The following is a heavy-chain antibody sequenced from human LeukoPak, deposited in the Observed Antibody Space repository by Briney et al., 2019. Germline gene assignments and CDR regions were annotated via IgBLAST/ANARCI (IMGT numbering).Heavy chain of an antibody. CDR3: ARKNDFEI. J-gene: IGHJ3*02. Sequence: PSETLSLTCTVSGGSITTDHWNWIRQPPGKGLEWIGCIYYSGRTYYNPSLESRVTISVDMSKSQFSLRLTSVTAAYTALYYCARKNDFEIWGQGTLVTVSS. D-gene: IGHD2/OR15-2a*01. V-gene: IGHV4-59*01. CDR1: GGSITTDH. CDR2: IYYSGRT.